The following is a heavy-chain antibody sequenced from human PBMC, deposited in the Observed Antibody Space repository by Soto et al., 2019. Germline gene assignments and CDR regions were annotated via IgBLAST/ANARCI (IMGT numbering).Heavy chain of an antibody. V-gene: IGHV4-31*03. J-gene: IGHJ5*02. CDR1: GGSISSGGYY. CDR2: IYYSGST. D-gene: IGHD3-22*01. Sequence: SETLSLTYTVSGGSISSGGYYWSWIRQHPGKGLEWIGYIYYSGSTYYNPSLKSRVTISVDTSKNQFSLKLSSVTAADTAVYYCARDPGGYYWFDPWGQGTLVTVSS. CDR3: ARDPGGYYWFDP.